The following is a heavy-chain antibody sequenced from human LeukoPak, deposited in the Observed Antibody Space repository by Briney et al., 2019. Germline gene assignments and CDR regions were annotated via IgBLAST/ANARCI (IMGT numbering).Heavy chain of an antibody. Sequence: GGSLGLSCAASGVTFSSHWMHWVRQASGEGLVWVARISGDGVSTSHADSVWGRFTISRDNAENTLYLQMNNLKTADTAVYYCARDPHGDSWDSYASGGPHDAFDIWGRGTMVAVSS. J-gene: IGHJ3*02. D-gene: IGHD3-10*01. CDR1: GVTFSSHW. CDR2: ISGDGVST. V-gene: IGHV3-74*01. CDR3: ARDPHGDSWDSYASGGPHDAFDI.